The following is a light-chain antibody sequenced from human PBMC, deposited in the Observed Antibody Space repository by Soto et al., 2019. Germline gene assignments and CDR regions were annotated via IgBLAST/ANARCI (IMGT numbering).Light chain of an antibody. V-gene: IGLV2-8*01. CDR1: SSDIGAYDY. J-gene: IGLJ1*01. CDR3: TSHAGTNNFPYV. Sequence: QSALTQPASLSGSPGQSITISCTGTSSDIGAYDYVSWYQHRPGKAPKLVIYEVTKRPSGVPDRFSGAKSGNTASLTVSGLQAEDEADYYCTSHAGTNNFPYVFGTGTKLTVL. CDR2: EVT.